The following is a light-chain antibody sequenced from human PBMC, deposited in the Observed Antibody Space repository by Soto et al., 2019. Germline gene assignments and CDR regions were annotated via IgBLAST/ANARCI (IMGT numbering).Light chain of an antibody. Sequence: EIVLTQSPGTLSLSPGEIATLSCRASQSVSSIYLAWYQQKPGQDPRLLIYGASSRATCIPDRFSGSGSGTDFTITISRLEPEDFAVYYCQKYGRSPPVNFGQGTRLEIQ. CDR1: QSVSSIY. V-gene: IGKV3-20*01. CDR2: GAS. J-gene: IGKJ5*01. CDR3: QKYGRSPPVN.